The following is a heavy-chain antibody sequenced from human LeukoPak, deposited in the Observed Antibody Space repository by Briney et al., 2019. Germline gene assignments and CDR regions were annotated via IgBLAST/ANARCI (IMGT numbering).Heavy chain of an antibody. CDR1: GFTFSTYW. CDR2: ISSDGIST. CDR3: ARSREPGRDGDY. J-gene: IGHJ4*02. D-gene: IGHD5-24*01. V-gene: IGHV3-74*01. Sequence: PGGSLRLSCAASGFTFSTYWVHWVRQVPGKGLVWVSRISSDGISTAYADSVKGRFTLSRDNAKNTLYLQMNSLRADDTAVYYCARSREPGRDGDYWGQGTLVTVSS.